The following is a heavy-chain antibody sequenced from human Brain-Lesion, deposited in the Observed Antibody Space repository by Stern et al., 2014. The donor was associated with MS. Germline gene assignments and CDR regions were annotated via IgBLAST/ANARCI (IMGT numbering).Heavy chain of an antibody. V-gene: IGHV3-33*01. CDR1: GFTFISYG. Sequence: DQLVESGGGVVQPGKSLRHSCAASGFTFISYGIHWVRQAPGKGLEWVALIWYDGSKKFYADSVKGRFAISRDTSKNTVYLQMNSLRVGDTAVYFCSRGKVASAPLDVWGQGTTVTVS. CDR3: SRGKVASAPLDV. J-gene: IGHJ6*02. CDR2: IWYDGSKK.